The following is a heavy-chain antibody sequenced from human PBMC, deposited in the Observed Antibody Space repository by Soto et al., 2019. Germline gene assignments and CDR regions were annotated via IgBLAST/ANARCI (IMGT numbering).Heavy chain of an antibody. Sequence: VGSLRLSCAASGFTFSSYAMHWVRQASGKGLEWVAVISYDGSNKYYADSVKGRFTISRDNSKNMLYLQMNSLRAEDTAVYYCARDYGGNFSRLTYSYYGMDVWGQGTTVTVSS. CDR2: ISYDGSNK. D-gene: IGHD4-17*01. J-gene: IGHJ6*02. CDR1: GFTFSSYA. V-gene: IGHV3-30-3*01. CDR3: ARDYGGNFSRLTYSYYGMDV.